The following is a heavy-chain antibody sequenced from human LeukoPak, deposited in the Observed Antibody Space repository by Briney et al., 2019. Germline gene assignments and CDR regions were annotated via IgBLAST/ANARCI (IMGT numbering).Heavy chain of an antibody. CDR3: ARDLEYQLPMGI. V-gene: IGHV1-2*02. CDR1: GYTFTGYY. D-gene: IGHD2-2*01. CDR2: INPNSGGT. J-gene: IGHJ4*02. Sequence: ASVKVSCKASGYTFTGYYMHWVRQAPGQGLEWMGWINPNSGGTNYAQKFQGRVTMTRDTSISTAYMELSRLRPDDTAVYYCARDLEYQLPMGIWGQGTLVTVSS.